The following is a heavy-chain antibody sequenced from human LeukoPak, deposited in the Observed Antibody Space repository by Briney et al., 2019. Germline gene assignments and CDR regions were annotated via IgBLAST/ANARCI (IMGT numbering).Heavy chain of an antibody. Sequence: GGSLRLSCAASGFTFSSYWMSWVRQAPGKGLEWVSGISGSGGSTYYADSAKGRFTISRDNSKNTLYLQMNSLRAEDTAVYYCAKDPWYSNGWWDYWGQGTLVTVSS. CDR1: GFTFSSYW. D-gene: IGHD6-19*01. CDR3: AKDPWYSNGWWDY. J-gene: IGHJ4*02. V-gene: IGHV3-23*01. CDR2: ISGSGGST.